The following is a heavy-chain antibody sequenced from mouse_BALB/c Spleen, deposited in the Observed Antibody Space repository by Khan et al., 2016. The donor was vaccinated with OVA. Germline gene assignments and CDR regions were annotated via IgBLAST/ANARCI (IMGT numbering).Heavy chain of an antibody. CDR1: GFTFSSYG. D-gene: IGHD1-1*01. CDR2: ISGDSSTI. Sequence: EVELVESGGGLVQPGGSRKLSCAASGFTFSSYGMHWVRQDPEKGLEWVAYISGDSSTIYYTDTVKGRFTISRDNTKNTLSLQMTSLMSEDTAMYYCSTSYYYGYYFDYWGPGTTLTVSS. CDR3: STSYYYGYYFDY. V-gene: IGHV5-17*02. J-gene: IGHJ2*01.